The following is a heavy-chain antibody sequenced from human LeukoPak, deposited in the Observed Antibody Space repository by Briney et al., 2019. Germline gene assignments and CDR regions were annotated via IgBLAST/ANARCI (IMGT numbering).Heavy chain of an antibody. J-gene: IGHJ4*02. CDR3: ARDYYESSGYFGY. V-gene: IGHV1-2*02. D-gene: IGHD3-22*01. Sequence: ASVKVSCKASGYTFTGYYMHWVREAPGQGLEWMGWINPNSGGTNYAQKFQGRVTMTRDTSISTAYMELSRLRSDYTAVYYCARDYYESSGYFGYWGQGTLVTVSS. CDR2: INPNSGGT. CDR1: GYTFTGYY.